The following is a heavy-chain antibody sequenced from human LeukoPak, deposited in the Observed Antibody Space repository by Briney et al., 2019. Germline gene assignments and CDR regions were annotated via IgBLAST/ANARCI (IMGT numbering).Heavy chain of an antibody. J-gene: IGHJ5*02. V-gene: IGHV4-59*08. Sequence: PSETLSLTCTVSGDSISTYYWSWIRQPPGKGLGWIGYIHYSGSTNYNPSLESRVTISVDTSKNQFSLKLSSVTAADTAVYYCARRRAEGGSNGHYNWFDPWGQGILVTVSS. CDR2: IHYSGST. D-gene: IGHD6-13*01. CDR1: GDSISTYY. CDR3: ARRRAEGGSNGHYNWFDP.